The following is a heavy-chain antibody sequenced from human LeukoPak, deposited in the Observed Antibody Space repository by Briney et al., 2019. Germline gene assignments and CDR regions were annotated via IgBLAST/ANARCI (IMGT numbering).Heavy chain of an antibody. Sequence: ASVKVSCKASGYTFTGYYMHWARQAPGQGLEWMGWINPNSGGTNYAQKFQGRVTMTRDTSISTAYMELSRLRSDDTAVYYCARDRQVPHFRGGDLGRYYYYYMDVWGKGTTVTISS. D-gene: IGHD2-21*02. CDR1: GYTFTGYY. CDR2: INPNSGGT. CDR3: ARDRQVPHFRGGDLGRYYYYYMDV. V-gene: IGHV1-2*02. J-gene: IGHJ6*03.